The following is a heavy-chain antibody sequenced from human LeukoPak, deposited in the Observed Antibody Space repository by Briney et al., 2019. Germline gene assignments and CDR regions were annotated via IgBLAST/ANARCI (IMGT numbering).Heavy chain of an antibody. V-gene: IGHV1-8*01. D-gene: IGHD3-3*01. Sequence: ASVKVSCKASGYTFTSYDINWVRQATGQGVEWMGWMNPNSGNTGYAQKFQGRVTMTRNTSISTAYMELSSLRSEDTAVYYCARALNDGITIFGGDFDYWGQGTLVTVSS. CDR3: ARALNDGITIFGGDFDY. CDR1: GYTFTSYD. J-gene: IGHJ4*02. CDR2: MNPNSGNT.